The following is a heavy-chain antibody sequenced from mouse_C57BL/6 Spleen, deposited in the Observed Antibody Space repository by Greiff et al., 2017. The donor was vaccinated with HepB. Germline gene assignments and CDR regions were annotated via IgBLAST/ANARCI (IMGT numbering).Heavy chain of an antibody. CDR2: IDPSDSYT. V-gene: IGHV1-50*01. Sequence: QVQLQQPGAELVKPGASVKLSCKASGYTFTSYWMQWVKQRPGQGLEWIGEIDPSDSYTNYNQKFKGKATLTVDTSSSTAYMQLSSLTSEDSAVYYCARKGTFAYWGQGTLVTVSA. CDR1: GYTFTSYW. D-gene: IGHD3-3*01. CDR3: ARKGTFAY. J-gene: IGHJ3*01.